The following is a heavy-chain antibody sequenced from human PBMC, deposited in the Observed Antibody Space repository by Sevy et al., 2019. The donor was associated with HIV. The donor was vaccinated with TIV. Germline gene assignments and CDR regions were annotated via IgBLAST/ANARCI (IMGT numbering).Heavy chain of an antibody. D-gene: IGHD2-15*01. V-gene: IGHV4-34*01. CDR3: ARCRGWFDP. CDR2: INHSGST. J-gene: IGHJ5*02. Sequence: SETLSLTCAVYGGSFSGYYWSWIRQPPGKGLEWIGEINHSGSTNYNPSLKSRVTISVDTSKNQFSLKLSSVTAADTAVYYCARCRGWFDPWGQGTLVTVSS. CDR1: GGSFSGYY.